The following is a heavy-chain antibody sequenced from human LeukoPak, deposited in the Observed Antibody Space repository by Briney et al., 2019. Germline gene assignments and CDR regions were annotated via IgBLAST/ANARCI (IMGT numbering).Heavy chain of an antibody. CDR2: IWYDGSNK. D-gene: IGHD3-22*01. CDR3: ARDLEHYYDSSGYRY. Sequence: GGSLRLSCAASGFTVSSYGVHWVRQAPGQSLELVAVIWYDGSNKYYADSVKGLFTISRDNSKNTPYLQMNRLRAADTAVYYCARDLEHYYDSSGYRYWGQGTLVTVSS. J-gene: IGHJ4*02. CDR1: GFTVSSYG. V-gene: IGHV3-33*01.